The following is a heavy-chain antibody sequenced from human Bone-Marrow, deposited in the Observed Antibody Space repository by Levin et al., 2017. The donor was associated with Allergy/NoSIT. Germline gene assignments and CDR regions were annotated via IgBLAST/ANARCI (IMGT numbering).Heavy chain of an antibody. CDR1: GFAFNTFA. D-gene: IGHD4-11*01. CDR2: VSSDGNNN. Sequence: GGSLRLSCTASGFAFNTFAMHWVRQAPGKGLDWVAVVSSDGNNNYYADSVKGRFTTSRDNSRNTLYLQMNFLRSDDTAVYYCASLTTLFPLDYWGQGAQVSVSS. V-gene: IGHV3-30*04. CDR3: ASLTTLFPLDY. J-gene: IGHJ4*02.